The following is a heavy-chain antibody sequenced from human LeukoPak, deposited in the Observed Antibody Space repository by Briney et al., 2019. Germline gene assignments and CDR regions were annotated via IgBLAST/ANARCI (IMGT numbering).Heavy chain of an antibody. CDR3: ARALSNYVDYHYYYYMDV. CDR2: INWNGVST. J-gene: IGHJ6*03. V-gene: IGHV3-20*04. CDR1: GFTFDDYG. D-gene: IGHD4-11*01. Sequence: GGSLRLSCAGSGFTFDDYGMSWVRQAPGKGLEWVSGINWNGVSTSYVDSVKGRFTISRDNAKNSLYLQMNSLRAEDTALYYCARALSNYVDYHYYYYMDVWGKGTTVTVS.